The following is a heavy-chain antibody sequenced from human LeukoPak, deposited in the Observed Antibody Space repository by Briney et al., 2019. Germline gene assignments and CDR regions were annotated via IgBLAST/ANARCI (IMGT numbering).Heavy chain of an antibody. CDR2: IYSGGST. Sequence: PGGSLRLSCAASGFTFSDYYMSWVRQAPGKGLEWVSVIYSGGSTYYADSVKGRFTISRDNSKNTLYLQMNSLRAEDTAVYYCARVEVGARGYDYWGQGTLVTVSS. V-gene: IGHV3-53*01. J-gene: IGHJ4*02. D-gene: IGHD1-26*01. CDR1: GFTFSDYY. CDR3: ARVEVGARGYDY.